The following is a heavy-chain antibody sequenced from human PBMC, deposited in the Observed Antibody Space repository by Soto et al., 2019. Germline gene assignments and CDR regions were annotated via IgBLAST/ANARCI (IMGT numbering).Heavy chain of an antibody. V-gene: IGHV4-4*02. J-gene: IGHJ4*02. D-gene: IGHD6-13*01. CDR2: IYHSGST. CDR3: AKVSIAAAGTASRFDY. Sequence: ETLSLTCAVSGGSISSSNWCSVVRQPPGKGLEWIGEIYHSGSTNYNPSLKSRVTISVDKSKNQFSLKLSSVTAADTAVYYCAKVSIAAAGTASRFDYWGQGTLVTVSS. CDR1: GGSISSSNW.